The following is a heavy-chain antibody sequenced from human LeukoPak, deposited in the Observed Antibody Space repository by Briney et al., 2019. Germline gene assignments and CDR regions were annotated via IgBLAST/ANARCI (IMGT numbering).Heavy chain of an antibody. V-gene: IGHV4-4*07. Sequence: SETLSLTCTVSGYSIRSGFYWSWIRQPAGKGLEWIGRIYTSGSTNYNPSLKSRVTMSVDTSKNQFSLKLSSVTAADTAVYYCARVHYDYVWGSRSWYFDYWGQGTLVTVSS. CDR3: ARVHYDYVWGSRSWYFDY. CDR1: GYSIRSGFY. CDR2: IYTSGST. D-gene: IGHD3-16*01. J-gene: IGHJ4*02.